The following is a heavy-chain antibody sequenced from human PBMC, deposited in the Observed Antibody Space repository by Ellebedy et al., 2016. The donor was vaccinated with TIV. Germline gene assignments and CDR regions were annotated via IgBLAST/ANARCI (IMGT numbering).Heavy chain of an antibody. Sequence: GESLKISCAASGFTFSSYGMHWVRQAPGKGLEWVAVISYDGSNKYYADSVKGRFTISRDNSKNTLYLQMNSLRAEDTAVYYCAKDRAVTIFGVVTSRYFDYWGQGTLVTVSS. V-gene: IGHV3-30*18. D-gene: IGHD3-3*01. CDR3: AKDRAVTIFGVVTSRYFDY. CDR1: GFTFSSYG. J-gene: IGHJ4*02. CDR2: ISYDGSNK.